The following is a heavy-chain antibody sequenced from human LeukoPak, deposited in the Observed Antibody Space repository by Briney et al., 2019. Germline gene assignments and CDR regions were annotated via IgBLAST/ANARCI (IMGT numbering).Heavy chain of an antibody. CDR1: GGSISSTSYY. Sequence: KPSETLSLTCTVSGGSISSTSYYWGWIRQPPGKGLEWIGSISYSGSTYYNPSLKSRVTISVDTSKNQFSLKLSSVTAADTAVYYCARIYDILTGYRYYFDYWGQGTLVTVSS. V-gene: IGHV4-39*01. D-gene: IGHD3-9*01. CDR3: ARIYDILTGYRYYFDY. J-gene: IGHJ4*02. CDR2: ISYSGST.